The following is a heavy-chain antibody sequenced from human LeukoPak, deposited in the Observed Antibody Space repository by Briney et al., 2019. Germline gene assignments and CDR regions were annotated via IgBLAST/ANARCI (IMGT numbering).Heavy chain of an antibody. CDR1: GYTFTGYY. D-gene: IGHD3-10*01. J-gene: IGHJ3*02. Sequence: ASVKVSCKASGYTFTGYYMHWVRQAPGQGLEWMGWISAYNGNTNYAQKLQGRVAMTTDTSTSTAYMELRSLRSDDTAVYYCARDNYYGSGSYYAPDAFDIWGQGTMVTVSS. V-gene: IGHV1-18*04. CDR2: ISAYNGNT. CDR3: ARDNYYGSGSYYAPDAFDI.